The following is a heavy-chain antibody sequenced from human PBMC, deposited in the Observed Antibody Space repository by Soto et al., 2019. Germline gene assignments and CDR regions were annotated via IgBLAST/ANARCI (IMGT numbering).Heavy chain of an antibody. J-gene: IGHJ4*02. CDR2: INHSGTV. CDR1: GGAFNGYY. V-gene: IGHV4-34*01. Sequence: QVHLQQWGAGLLKPSETLSLTCAVNGGAFNGYYWTWIRQSPGKGLQWLGEINHSGTVDYNPSLKSRVTFSIDTSKKQFSLTLTSVTAADTAVYSCARAGAALVRGSIGGFDYWGQGTLVTVSS. D-gene: IGHD3-10*01. CDR3: ARAGAALVRGSIGGFDY.